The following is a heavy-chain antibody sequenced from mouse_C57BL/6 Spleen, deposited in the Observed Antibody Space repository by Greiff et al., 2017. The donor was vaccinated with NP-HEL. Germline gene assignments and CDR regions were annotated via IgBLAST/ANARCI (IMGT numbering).Heavy chain of an antibody. CDR1: GYTFTSYG. J-gene: IGHJ2*01. V-gene: IGHV1-81*01. D-gene: IGHD1-1*01. Sequence: VQLQQSGAELARPGASVKLSCKASGYTFTSYGISWVKQRTGQGLEWIGEIYPRSGNTYYNEKFKGKATLTADKSSSTAYMELRSLTSEDSAVYFCARSVPITTVVAYYFDYWGQGTTLTVSS. CDR3: ARSVPITTVVAYYFDY. CDR2: IYPRSGNT.